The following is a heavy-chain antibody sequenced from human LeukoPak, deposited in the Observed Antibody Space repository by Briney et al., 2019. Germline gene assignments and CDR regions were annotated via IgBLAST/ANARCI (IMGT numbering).Heavy chain of an antibody. Sequence: QSGGSLRLSCTASGFSFSGHWMHWARHLPGKGLVWVSRISPTGSTTSYADSVKGRFSTSRDSSTSTLFLQMDSLRVEDTAMYYCARPTDGDSTRYGMDVWGQGTTVIVSS. CDR3: ARPTDGDSTRYGMDV. J-gene: IGHJ6*02. CDR1: GFSFSGHW. D-gene: IGHD2-21*02. V-gene: IGHV3-74*01. CDR2: ISPTGSTT.